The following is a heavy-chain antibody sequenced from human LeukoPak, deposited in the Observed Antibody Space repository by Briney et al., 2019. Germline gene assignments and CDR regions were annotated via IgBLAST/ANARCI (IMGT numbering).Heavy chain of an antibody. Sequence: SETLSLTCTVSGGSISDYYWSWIRQPPGKGLEWIGYIYYNGGTNYNPSLKSRVTISVDTSKNQFSLKLSSVTAADTAVYYCARTYCSSTSCYKDDAFDIWGQGTMVTVSS. V-gene: IGHV4-59*08. J-gene: IGHJ3*02. CDR1: GGSISDYY. D-gene: IGHD2-2*02. CDR2: IYYNGGT. CDR3: ARTYCSSTSCYKDDAFDI.